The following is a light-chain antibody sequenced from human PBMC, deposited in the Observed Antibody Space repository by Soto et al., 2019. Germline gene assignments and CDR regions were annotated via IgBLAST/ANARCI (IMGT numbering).Light chain of an antibody. CDR2: GAS. CDR3: QHHNSYSQT. Sequence: DIQMTQSPPTLSASVGDRVTITCRASQSIRHYLAWYQQMPGKALKLLIYGASTLQSGVPSRFSCSGSGTEFTLTISSLQPDDFGTYFCQHHNSYSQTFGQGTKVEIK. J-gene: IGKJ1*01. V-gene: IGKV1-5*01. CDR1: QSIRHY.